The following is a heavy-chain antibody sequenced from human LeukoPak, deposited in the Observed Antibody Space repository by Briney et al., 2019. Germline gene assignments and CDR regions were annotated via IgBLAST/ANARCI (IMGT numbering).Heavy chain of an antibody. V-gene: IGHV5-51*01. Sequence: GESLKISCKGSGYGFTSYWIGWVRQMPGKGLEWMGSIFPGEFDTRYSPSFQGQVTISADKSISTAYLQWSSLKASDTAMYYCARFPGIVTAGEVDPWGQGTLVTVSS. J-gene: IGHJ5*02. CDR3: ARFPGIVTAGEVDP. D-gene: IGHD1-26*01. CDR1: GYGFTSYW. CDR2: IFPGEFDT.